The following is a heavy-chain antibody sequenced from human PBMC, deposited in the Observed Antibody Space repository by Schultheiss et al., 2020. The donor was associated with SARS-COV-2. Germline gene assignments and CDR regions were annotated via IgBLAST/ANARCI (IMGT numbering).Heavy chain of an antibody. CDR1: GGTFSSYA. CDR2: IIPIFGTA. Sequence: SVKVSCKASGGTFSSYAISWVRQAPGQGLEWMGGIIPIFGTANYAQKFQGRVTITRDTSASTAYMELSSLRSEDTAVYYCAQATVTLDDAFDIWGQGTMVTVSS. J-gene: IGHJ3*02. D-gene: IGHD4-17*01. V-gene: IGHV1-69*05. CDR3: AQATVTLDDAFDI.